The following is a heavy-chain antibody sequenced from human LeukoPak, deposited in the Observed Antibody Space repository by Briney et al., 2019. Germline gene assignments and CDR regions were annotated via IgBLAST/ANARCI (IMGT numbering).Heavy chain of an antibody. CDR3: ARRNPGSSWYYFDY. D-gene: IGHD6-13*01. Sequence: ASVTVSCKASGYTFTVYYIHWVRQAPGQGLEWMGWINPSSGGTNYAQKFQGRVTMTRDTSISTAYMELSRLRSDDTAVCYCARRNPGSSWYYFDYWGQGTLVTVSS. CDR1: GYTFTVYY. V-gene: IGHV1-2*02. J-gene: IGHJ4*02. CDR2: INPSSGGT.